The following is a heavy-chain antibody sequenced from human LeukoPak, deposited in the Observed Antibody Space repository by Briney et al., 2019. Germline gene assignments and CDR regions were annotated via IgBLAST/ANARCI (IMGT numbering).Heavy chain of an antibody. CDR1: GFTFSSYA. CDR3: ARDSGGNSYFDY. CDR2: ISYDGSNK. J-gene: IGHJ4*02. V-gene: IGHV3-30-3*01. Sequence: GRSLRLSCAASGFTFSSYAMHWVRQAPGKGLEWVAVISYDGSNKYYADSVKGRFTISRDNSKNTLYLQMNSLRAEDTAVYYCARDSGGNSYFDYWGQGTLVTVSS. D-gene: IGHD4-23*01.